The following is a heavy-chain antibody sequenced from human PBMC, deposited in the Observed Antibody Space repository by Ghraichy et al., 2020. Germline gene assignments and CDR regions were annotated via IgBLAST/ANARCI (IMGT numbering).Heavy chain of an antibody. Sequence: GGSLRLSCAASGFTFSSYSMNWVRQAPGKGLEWVSSISSSSSYIYYADSVKGRFTISRDNAKNSLYLQMNSLRAEDTAVYYCARGGGYGSGRENWFDPWGQGTLVTVSS. CDR1: GFTFSSYS. D-gene: IGHD3-10*01. CDR2: ISSSSSYI. V-gene: IGHV3-21*01. J-gene: IGHJ5*02. CDR3: ARGGGYGSGRENWFDP.